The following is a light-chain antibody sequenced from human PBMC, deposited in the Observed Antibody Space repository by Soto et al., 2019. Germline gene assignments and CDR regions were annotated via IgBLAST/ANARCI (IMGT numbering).Light chain of an antibody. V-gene: IGKV3-15*01. CDR1: QSVSSN. CDR3: QQYNTWPRT. CDR2: GAS. J-gene: IGKJ1*01. Sequence: IMMTQSPDTLSVSPGERATLSCRASQSVSSNLAWYQQKPGQAPRLLIYGASTRATGIPARFSGSGSGTDFTLTISRLEPEDFAVYYCQQYNTWPRTFGQGTKV.